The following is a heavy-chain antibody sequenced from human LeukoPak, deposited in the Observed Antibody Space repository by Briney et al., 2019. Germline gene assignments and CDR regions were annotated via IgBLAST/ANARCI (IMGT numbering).Heavy chain of an antibody. J-gene: IGHJ4*02. D-gene: IGHD2-2*01. CDR2: INGDGSWT. CDR3: VSFYETY. CDR1: GNYW. Sequence: GGSLRLSCAASGNYWMHWVRQAPGKGLVWVSHINGDGSWTAYADSVKGRFTISKDNAKNTVYLQMNNLRAEDTAVYYCVSFYETYWGRGTLVTVSS. V-gene: IGHV3-74*01.